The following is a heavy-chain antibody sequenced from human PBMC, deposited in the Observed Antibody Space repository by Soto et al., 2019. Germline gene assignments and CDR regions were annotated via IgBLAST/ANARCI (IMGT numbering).Heavy chain of an antibody. CDR1: GFTFSSYE. J-gene: IGHJ6*02. V-gene: IGHV3-48*03. Sequence: GGSLRLSCAASGFTFSSYEMNWVRQAPGKGLEWVSYISSSGSTICYADSVKGRFTISRDNAKNSLYLQMNSLRAEDTAVYYCAGGDYSKNRYYGMDVWGQGTTVTVSS. CDR2: ISSSGSTI. CDR3: AGGDYSKNRYYGMDV. D-gene: IGHD4-4*01.